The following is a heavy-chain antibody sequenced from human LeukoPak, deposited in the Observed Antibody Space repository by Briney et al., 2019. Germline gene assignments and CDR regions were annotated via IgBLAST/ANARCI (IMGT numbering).Heavy chain of an antibody. CDR1: GFTFSSYA. Sequence: GGSLRLSCAASGFTFSSYAMSWVRQAPGEGLEWVSAISGSGGSTYYADSVKGRFTISRDNSKNTLYLQMNSLRAEDTAVYYCAKGYGADDAFDIWGQGTMVTVSS. J-gene: IGHJ3*02. D-gene: IGHD4-17*01. CDR2: ISGSGGST. CDR3: AKGYGADDAFDI. V-gene: IGHV3-23*01.